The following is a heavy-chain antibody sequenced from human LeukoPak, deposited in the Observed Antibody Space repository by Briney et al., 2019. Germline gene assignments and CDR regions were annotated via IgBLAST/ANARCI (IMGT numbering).Heavy chain of an antibody. CDR2: INHSGST. Sequence: SETLSLTCAVYGGSFSGYYWSWIRQPPGEGLEWIGEINHSGSTNYNPSLKSRVTISVDTSKNQFSLKLSSVTAADTAVYYCARGADYGNYVGYFQHWGQGTLVTVSS. CDR3: ARGADYGNYVGYFQH. V-gene: IGHV4-34*01. D-gene: IGHD4-11*01. J-gene: IGHJ1*01. CDR1: GGSFSGYY.